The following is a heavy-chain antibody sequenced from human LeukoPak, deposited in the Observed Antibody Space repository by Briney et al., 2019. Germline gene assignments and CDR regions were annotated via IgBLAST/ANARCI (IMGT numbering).Heavy chain of an antibody. CDR1: GYSFTSYW. J-gene: IGHJ5*02. CDR3: ARHHIAAAPWNGIYP. Sequence: GESLKISCKGSGYSFTSYWIGWVRQMPGKGLEWMGIIYPGDSDTRYSPSFQGQVTISADKSISTAYLQWSSLKASDTAMYYCARHHIAAAPWNGIYPWGQGTLVTVSS. CDR2: IYPGDSDT. D-gene: IGHD6-13*01. V-gene: IGHV5-51*01.